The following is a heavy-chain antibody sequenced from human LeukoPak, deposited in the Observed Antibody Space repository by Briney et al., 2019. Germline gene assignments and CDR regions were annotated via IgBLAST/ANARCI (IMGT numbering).Heavy chain of an antibody. CDR2: INHSGGT. CDR1: GGSINNYY. Sequence: PSETLSLTCSVSGGSINNYYWSWIRQPPGKGLEWIGEINHSGGTKYNPSLKSRVTISVDTSKTQFSLKLSSVTAADTAVYYCAQVSSGLGPLRDYWGQGTLVTVSS. D-gene: IGHD1-26*01. CDR3: AQVSSGLGPLRDY. J-gene: IGHJ4*02. V-gene: IGHV4-34*01.